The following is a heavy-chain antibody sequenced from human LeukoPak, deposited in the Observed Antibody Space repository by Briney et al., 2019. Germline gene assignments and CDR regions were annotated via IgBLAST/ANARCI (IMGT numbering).Heavy chain of an antibody. D-gene: IGHD3-9*01. Sequence: SETLSLTCTVSGGSISSYYWSWIRQPPGKGLEWIGYIYYSGSTNYNPSLKSRVTISVDTSKNQFSLKLCSVTAADTAVYYCARARKGILAQNDYWGQGTLVTVSS. CDR1: GGSISSYY. J-gene: IGHJ4*02. CDR3: ARARKGILAQNDY. V-gene: IGHV4-59*01. CDR2: IYYSGST.